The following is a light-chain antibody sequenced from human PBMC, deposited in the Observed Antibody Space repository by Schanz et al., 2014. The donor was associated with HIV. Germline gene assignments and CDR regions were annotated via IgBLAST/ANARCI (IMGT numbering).Light chain of an antibody. Sequence: QSALTQPASVSGSPGQSITISCTGTSSDVGSYNLVSWYQHHPGKAPKLMIYEGTKRPSGVSNRFSGSKSGNTASLTISGLQAEDEADYYCCSSAGSSTFEVFGGGTKVTVL. CDR3: CSSAGSSTFEV. J-gene: IGLJ3*02. CDR2: EGT. V-gene: IGLV2-23*03. CDR1: SSDVGSYNL.